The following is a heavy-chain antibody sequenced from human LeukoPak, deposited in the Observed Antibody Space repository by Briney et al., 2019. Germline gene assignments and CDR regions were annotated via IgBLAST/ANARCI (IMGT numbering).Heavy chain of an antibody. CDR1: GGSISSSSYY. CDR2: IYYSGST. CDR3: ARHYGDYPRGAFDI. V-gene: IGHV4-39*07. Sequence: SETLSLTCTVSGGSISSSSYYWGWIRQPPGKGLEWIGSIYYSGSTYYNPSLKSRVTISVDTSKNQFSLKLSSVTAADTAVYYCARHYGDYPRGAFDIWGQGTMVTVSS. J-gene: IGHJ3*02. D-gene: IGHD4-17*01.